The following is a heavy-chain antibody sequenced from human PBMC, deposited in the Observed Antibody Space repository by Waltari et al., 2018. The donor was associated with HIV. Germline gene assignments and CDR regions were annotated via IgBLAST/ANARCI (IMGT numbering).Heavy chain of an antibody. CDR3: ARAQSHDAFDI. Sequence: EVQLVESGGGLVKPGGSLRLSCAASSFTFGTSSINWVRQAPGKGLEWVSSISGYSGYIYYADSVKGRFAISRDNAKNSLYLQMNSLRAEDTAVYYCARAQSHDAFDIWGQGTMVTVSS. V-gene: IGHV3-21*01. J-gene: IGHJ3*02. CDR2: ISGYSGYI. CDR1: SFTFGTSS.